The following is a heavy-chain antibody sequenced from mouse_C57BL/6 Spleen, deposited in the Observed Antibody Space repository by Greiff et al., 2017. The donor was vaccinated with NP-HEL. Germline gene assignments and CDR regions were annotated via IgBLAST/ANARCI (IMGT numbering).Heavy chain of an antibody. V-gene: IGHV3-5*01. D-gene: IGHD2-4*01. J-gene: IGHJ4*01. Sequence: EVQVVESGPGLVKPSQTVFLTCTVTGISITTGNYRWSWFRQFPGNKLEGIGYIYYSGTITYNPSLTSRTTITRDTPKNQFFLEMNSLTAEDTATYYCEREYDYLMDYWGQGTSVTVSS. CDR3: EREYDYLMDY. CDR2: IYYSGTI. CDR1: GISITTGNYR.